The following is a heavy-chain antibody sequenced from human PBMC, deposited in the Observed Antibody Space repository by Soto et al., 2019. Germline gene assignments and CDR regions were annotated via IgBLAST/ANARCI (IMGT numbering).Heavy chain of an antibody. V-gene: IGHV3-33*01. J-gene: IGHJ3*01. CDR1: GFTFSSYG. CDR2: IWYDGSNK. D-gene: IGHD2-15*01. Sequence: GGSLRLSCAASGFTFSSYGMHWVRQAPGKGLEWVAVIWYDGSNKYYADSVKGRFTISRDNSKNTLYVQMNSLRAEDTAVYYCARELGYCSGGSCYMDGAFDFWGQGPMVTVS. CDR3: ARELGYCSGGSCYMDGAFDF.